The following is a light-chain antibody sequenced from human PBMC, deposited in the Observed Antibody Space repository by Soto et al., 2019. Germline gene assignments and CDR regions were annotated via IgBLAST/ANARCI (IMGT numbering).Light chain of an antibody. J-gene: IGLJ3*02. CDR2: SNN. V-gene: IGLV1-44*01. Sequence: QSVLTQPPSASGTPGQRVTISCSGSSSNIGSKTVNWYQQLPGTAPKVLIYSNNQRPSGVPDRFSGSKSGTSGSLAISGLQSEDEADYYCAAWYDTLNGWVFGGGTKLTVL. CDR3: AAWYDTLNGWV. CDR1: SSNIGSKT.